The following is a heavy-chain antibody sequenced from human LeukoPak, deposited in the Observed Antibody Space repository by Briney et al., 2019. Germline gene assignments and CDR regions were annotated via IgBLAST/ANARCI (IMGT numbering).Heavy chain of an antibody. CDR2: IHYSGST. CDR3: ARFGGGNPHFDY. Sequence: SETLSLTCTVSGGSISSYYWSWIRQPPGKGLEWIGYIHYSGSTNYNPSLKSRVTISVDTSKNQFSLKLSSVTAADTAVYYCARFGGGNPHFDYWGQGTLVTVSS. CDR1: GGSISSYY. J-gene: IGHJ4*02. D-gene: IGHD4-23*01. V-gene: IGHV4-59*08.